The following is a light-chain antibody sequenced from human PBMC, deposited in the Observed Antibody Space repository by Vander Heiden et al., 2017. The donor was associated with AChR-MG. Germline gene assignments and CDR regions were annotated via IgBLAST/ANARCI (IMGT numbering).Light chain of an antibody. CDR1: QSVLYSSNNQNY. Sequence: DIVMTQSPDSLAVSLGERATINCKSSQSVLYSSNNQNYLAWHQQKPGQPPKKLIFWSSTRESGVPDRFSGSGSGTDFTLTISSLQAEDVAVYYCQQDDTTPPTFGQGTKLEIK. CDR3: QQDDTTPPT. V-gene: IGKV4-1*01. J-gene: IGKJ2*01. CDR2: WSS.